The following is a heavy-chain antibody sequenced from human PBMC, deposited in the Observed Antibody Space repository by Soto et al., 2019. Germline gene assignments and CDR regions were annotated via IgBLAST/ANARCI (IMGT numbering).Heavy chain of an antibody. V-gene: IGHV4-39*01. D-gene: IGHD4-17*01. Sequence: QLQLQESGPGLVKPSETLSLTCTVSGGSISSSSYYWGWIRQPPGKGLAWIGSIYYSGSTYYNPSLKRRVTISVDTSKNQCSLKLSSVTAADTAVYYCARHLHGDYYYYYYMDVWGKGTTVTVSS. CDR2: IYYSGST. J-gene: IGHJ6*03. CDR3: ARHLHGDYYYYYYMDV. CDR1: GGSISSSSYY.